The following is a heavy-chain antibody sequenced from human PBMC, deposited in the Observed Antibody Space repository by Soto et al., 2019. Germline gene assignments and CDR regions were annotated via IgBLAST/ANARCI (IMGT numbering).Heavy chain of an antibody. Sequence: QVQLVESGGGVVQPGRSLRLSCAASGFTFSSYAMHWVRQAPGKGLEWVAVISYDGSNKYYADSVKGRFTISRDNSKNTLYLQMNSLRAEDTAVYYCARDEDYDILTAGTRFDCWGQGTLVTVSS. CDR2: ISYDGSNK. D-gene: IGHD3-9*01. V-gene: IGHV3-30-3*01. J-gene: IGHJ4*02. CDR1: GFTFSSYA. CDR3: ARDEDYDILTAGTRFDC.